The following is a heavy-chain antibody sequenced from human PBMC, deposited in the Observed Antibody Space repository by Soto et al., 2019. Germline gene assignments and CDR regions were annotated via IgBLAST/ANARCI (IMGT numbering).Heavy chain of an antibody. CDR1: GFTFSYYY. V-gene: IGHV3-11*06. CDR3: ARALGYCSSTSCYTDYYYGMDV. CDR2: ISSSSSYT. Sequence: GGSLRLSCAASGFTFSYYYMSWIRQAPGKGLEWVSYISSSSSYTNYADSVKGRFTISRDNAKNSLYLQMNSLRAEDTAVYYCARALGYCSSTSCYTDYYYGMDVWGQGTTVTVSS. D-gene: IGHD2-2*02. J-gene: IGHJ6*02.